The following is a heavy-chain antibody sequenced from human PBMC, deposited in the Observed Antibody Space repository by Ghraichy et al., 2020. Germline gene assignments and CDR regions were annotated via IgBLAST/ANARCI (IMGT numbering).Heavy chain of an antibody. J-gene: IGHJ1*01. V-gene: IGHV4-59*08. CDR3: ARLLYGGAEYFQY. D-gene: IGHD4/OR15-4a*01. CDR1: GGSMSSYS. CDR2: IYHRGSTYKDTT. Sequence: SQTLSLTCTVSGGSMSSYSWSWVRQTPGKGLEWIGYIYHRGSTYKDTTNYNPSLTSRVTISVHTSKNQFSLNLTSMTAADTVVYFCARLLYGGAEYFQYWGRGALVTVSS.